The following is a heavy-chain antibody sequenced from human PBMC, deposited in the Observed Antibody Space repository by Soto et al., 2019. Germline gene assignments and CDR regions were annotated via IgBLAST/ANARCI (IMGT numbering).Heavy chain of an antibody. Sequence: ASVKVSCKASGYTFTGYYMHWVRQAPGQGLEWMGWINPNSGGTNYAQKFQGWVTMTRDTSISTAYMELSRLRSDDTAVYYCARDYGGNSGGPAGMDVWGQGTTVTVSS. CDR1: GYTFTGYY. J-gene: IGHJ6*02. D-gene: IGHD4-17*01. CDR3: ARDYGGNSGGPAGMDV. CDR2: INPNSGGT. V-gene: IGHV1-2*04.